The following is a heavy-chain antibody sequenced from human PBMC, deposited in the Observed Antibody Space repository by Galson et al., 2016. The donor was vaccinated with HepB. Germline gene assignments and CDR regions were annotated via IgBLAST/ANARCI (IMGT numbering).Heavy chain of an antibody. V-gene: IGHV1-8*01. J-gene: IGHJ6*02. CDR1: GDTFTSYD. Sequence: SAKVSCKVSGDTFTSYDIHWVRQATGQGLEWMGWMNPDSGDTGFAQNFQGRVTVTRNISITTAYMELSSLRSEDTAVYYCARYRAMRAAGLFYYYGMDVWGQGTTVTVSS. CDR2: MNPDSGDT. CDR3: ARYRAMRAAGLFYYYGMDV. D-gene: IGHD6-13*01.